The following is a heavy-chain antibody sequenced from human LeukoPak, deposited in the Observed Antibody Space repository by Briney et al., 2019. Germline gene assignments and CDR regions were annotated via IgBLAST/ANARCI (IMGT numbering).Heavy chain of an antibody. V-gene: IGHV1-2*02. Sequence: GASVKVSCKASGYTFTGYYMHWVRQAPGQGLEWMGWINPNSGGTNYAQKFQGRVTMTRDTSISTAYMELSRLRSDDTAVYYCARDRATYYDFWSGSSDPWGQGTLVTVSS. CDR2: INPNSGGT. CDR1: GYTFTGYY. D-gene: IGHD3-3*01. J-gene: IGHJ5*02. CDR3: ARDRATYYDFWSGSSDP.